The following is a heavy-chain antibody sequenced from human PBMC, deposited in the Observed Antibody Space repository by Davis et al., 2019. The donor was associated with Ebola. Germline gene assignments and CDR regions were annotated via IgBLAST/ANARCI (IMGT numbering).Heavy chain of an antibody. D-gene: IGHD6-19*01. V-gene: IGHV3-33*08. CDR2: IWYDGSNK. J-gene: IGHJ4*02. CDR1: GFTVSSNY. Sequence: PGGSLRLSCAASGFTVSSNYMSWVRQAPGKGLEGVAVIWYDGSNKYYADSVKGRFTISKDNSKNTLYLQMNSQRAEDTAVYYCATTPQYSSGQNKQFDYWGQGTLVTVSS. CDR3: ATTPQYSSGQNKQFDY.